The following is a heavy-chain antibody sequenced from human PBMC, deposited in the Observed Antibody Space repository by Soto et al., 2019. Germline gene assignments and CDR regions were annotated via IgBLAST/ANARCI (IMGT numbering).Heavy chain of an antibody. V-gene: IGHV1-24*01. Sequence: VSVKVSCKVSGCTHTELSMHWVRQANGKGGERMGGIDQEDGETIYAQKFHGRVTMTEDTSTDTAYMELSSLRSEDTAVYYCSLSCSSTSCPTWYAFDIWGQGTMVTVSS. D-gene: IGHD2-2*01. J-gene: IGHJ3*02. CDR3: SLSCSSTSCPTWYAFDI. CDR2: IDQEDGET. CDR1: GCTHTELS.